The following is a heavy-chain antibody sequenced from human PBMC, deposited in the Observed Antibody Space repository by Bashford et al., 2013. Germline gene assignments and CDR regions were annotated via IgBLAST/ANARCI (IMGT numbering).Heavy chain of an antibody. CDR1: GGSISSSSYY. Sequence: SETLSLTCTVSGGSISSSSYYWGWIRQPPGKGLEWIGSIYYSGSTYYNPSLKSRVTISVDTSKNQFSLKLSSVTAADTAMYYCARFWDTTGEYIDHWGQGTLVTVSS. CDR2: IYYSGST. D-gene: IGHD7-27*01. J-gene: IGHJ4*02. V-gene: IGHV4-39*01. CDR3: ARFWDTTGEYIDH.